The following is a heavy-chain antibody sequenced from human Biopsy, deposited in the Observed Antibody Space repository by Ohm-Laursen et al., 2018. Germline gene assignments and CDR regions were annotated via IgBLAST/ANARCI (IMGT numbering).Heavy chain of an antibody. V-gene: IGHV3-11*04. CDR2: LSSRGSNI. Sequence: SLRLSCTASGFPVSDYYMSWIRQAPGKGLEWISYLSSRGSNIYYADSVKGRFTVSRDNANNSLFLQMNSLRAEDTAVYYCAIHEYSSSGVFDYWGQGTLVTVSS. CDR1: GFPVSDYY. CDR3: AIHEYSSSGVFDY. J-gene: IGHJ4*02. D-gene: IGHD6-6*01.